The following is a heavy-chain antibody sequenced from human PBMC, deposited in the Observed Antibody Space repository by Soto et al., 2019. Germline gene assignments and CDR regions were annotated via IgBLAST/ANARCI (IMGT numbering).Heavy chain of an antibody. CDR3: ERYWGVASGKGGVDD. V-gene: IGHV3-74*01. Sequence: EVQLVESGGGLVQPGRSLRLSCAASGFTFSSYWMHWVRQAPGKGLVWVARINSDGSSTSYADSVKGRFTISRDNAKNTLYLQMSRLSAEDAVVYCCERYWGVASGKGGVDDWGQGTLVTVSS. D-gene: IGHD6-13*01. CDR2: INSDGSST. CDR1: GFTFSSYW. J-gene: IGHJ4*02.